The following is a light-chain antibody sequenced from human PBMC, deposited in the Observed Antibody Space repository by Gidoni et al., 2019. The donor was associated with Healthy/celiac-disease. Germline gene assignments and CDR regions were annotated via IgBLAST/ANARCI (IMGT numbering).Light chain of an antibody. CDR1: QSISSY. CDR3: QQSYSTPQWT. J-gene: IGKJ1*01. V-gene: IGKV1-39*01. CDR2: AAS. Sequence: DIQMTQSPSSLSASVGDRVTITCRARQSISSYLNGYQQKPGKAPKLLIYAASSLQSGVPSRFSGSASGTDFTLPISSLQPEDFATYYCQQSYSTPQWTFGQXTKVEIK.